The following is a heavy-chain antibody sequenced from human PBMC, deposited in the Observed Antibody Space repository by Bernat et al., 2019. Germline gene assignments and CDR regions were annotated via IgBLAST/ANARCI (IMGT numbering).Heavy chain of an antibody. J-gene: IGHJ5*02. V-gene: IGHV4-39*01. CDR2: IYYSWST. CDR1: GGSISSSSYY. Sequence: QLQLQESGPGLVKPSETLSLTCTVSGGSISSSSYYWGWIRQPPGKGLEWIGSIYYSWSTYYNPSLKSRVTISVDTSKNQFSLKLSSVTAADTDVYYCARWRLLWFGERWDGYDWFDHWGQGTLVTVS. D-gene: IGHD3-10*01. CDR3: ARWRLLWFGERWDGYDWFDH.